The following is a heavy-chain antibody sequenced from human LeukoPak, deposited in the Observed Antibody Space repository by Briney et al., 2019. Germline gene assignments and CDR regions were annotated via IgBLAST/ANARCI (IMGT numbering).Heavy chain of an antibody. CDR2: IYYSGST. D-gene: IGHD3-10*01. CDR3: ASGGSTRLDV. V-gene: IGHV4-39*01. CDR1: GDSISSTSYY. Sequence: SETLSLTCTVSGDSISSTSYYWGWIRQRPGKGLEWIGSIYYSGSTYYNPSLKSRVTISVDTSKNQFSLKLSSVTAADTAVYYCASGGSTRLDVWGQGTTVTVSS. J-gene: IGHJ6*02.